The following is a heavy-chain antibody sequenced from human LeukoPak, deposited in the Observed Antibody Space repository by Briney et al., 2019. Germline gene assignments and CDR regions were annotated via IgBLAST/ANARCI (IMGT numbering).Heavy chain of an antibody. J-gene: IGHJ4*02. D-gene: IGHD3-22*01. CDR3: ARDQVNYYDSFDY. Sequence: GGSLRLSCAASGFTFSSYAMHWVRQAPGKGLEWVAVISYDGSNKYYADSVKGRFTISRDNAKNSLYLQMNSLRAEDTAVYYCARDQVNYYDSFDYWGQGTLVTVSS. CDR1: GFTFSSYA. CDR2: ISYDGSNK. V-gene: IGHV3-30-3*01.